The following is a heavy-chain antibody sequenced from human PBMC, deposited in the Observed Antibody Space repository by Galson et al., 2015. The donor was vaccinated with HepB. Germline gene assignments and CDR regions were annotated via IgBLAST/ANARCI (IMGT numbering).Heavy chain of an antibody. Sequence: SLRLSCAASGFIFSNYWLHWVRQVPGKGLVWVSRINTDDSSTTYADSVKGRFTISRDNAKNTLYLQMNSLRVEDSAVYYCARAKGDDSSGYTAVDHWGQGTLVTVSS. V-gene: IGHV3-74*01. CDR1: GFIFSNYW. D-gene: IGHD3-22*01. CDR2: INTDDSST. CDR3: ARAKGDDSSGYTAVDH. J-gene: IGHJ4*02.